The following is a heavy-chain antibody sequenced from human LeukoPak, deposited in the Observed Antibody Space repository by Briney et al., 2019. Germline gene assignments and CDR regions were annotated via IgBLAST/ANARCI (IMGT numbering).Heavy chain of an antibody. V-gene: IGHV3-74*01. Sequence: GGSLRLSSVPSGFTFRRFWMHWGRPAPGKGLGWGSSINRDGSSTYYADSVKGRFTISRDNAKNTLYLQINSLRVEDTAVYYCARDEDLDTALIKRGFDYWGQGALVTVSS. J-gene: IGHJ4*02. CDR3: ARDEDLDTALIKRGFDY. CDR2: INRDGSST. CDR1: GFTFRRFW. D-gene: IGHD5-18*01.